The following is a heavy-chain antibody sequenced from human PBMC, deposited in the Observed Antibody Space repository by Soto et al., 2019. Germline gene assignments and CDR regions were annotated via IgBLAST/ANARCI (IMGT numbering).Heavy chain of an antibody. CDR2: ISGSGGST. CDR1: GFTFSSYA. J-gene: IGHJ6*02. V-gene: IGHV3-23*01. CDR3: AKDLYYYGSGSYAALFGMDV. D-gene: IGHD3-10*01. Sequence: PGGSLRLSCAASGFTFSSYAMSWVRQAPGKGLEWVSAISGSGGSTYYADSVKGRFTISRDNSKNTLYLQMNSLRAEDTAVYYCAKDLYYYGSGSYAALFGMDVWGQGTTVTVSS.